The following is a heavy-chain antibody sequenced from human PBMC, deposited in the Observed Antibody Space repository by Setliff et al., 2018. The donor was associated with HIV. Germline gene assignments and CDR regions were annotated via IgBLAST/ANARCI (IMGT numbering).Heavy chain of an antibody. V-gene: IGHV4-34*01. CDR3: ARGYSSSWYWFDP. CDR1: GGSFSDYY. J-gene: IGHJ5*02. Sequence: PSETLSLTCAVYGGSFSDYYWTWIRQSPGKGLEWIGEINHRGSTYYNPSLKSRVTISVDTSKNQFSLKLSSVTAADTAVYYCARGYSSSWYWFDPWGQGTLVTVSS. D-gene: IGHD6-13*01. CDR2: INHRGST.